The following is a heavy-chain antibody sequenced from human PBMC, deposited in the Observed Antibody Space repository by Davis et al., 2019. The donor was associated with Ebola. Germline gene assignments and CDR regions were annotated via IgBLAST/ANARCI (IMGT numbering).Heavy chain of an antibody. Sequence: PSETLSLTCTVSGCSISSGGYYWSWIRQHPGKGLEWIRYIYYSGSTYYNPSLKSRVTISVDTSKNQFSLKLSSVTAADTAVYYCARVKSALLWFGESGTVGFDPWGQGTLVTVSS. CDR1: GCSISSGGYY. J-gene: IGHJ5*02. D-gene: IGHD3-10*01. V-gene: IGHV4-31*03. CDR3: ARVKSALLWFGESGTVGFDP. CDR2: IYYSGST.